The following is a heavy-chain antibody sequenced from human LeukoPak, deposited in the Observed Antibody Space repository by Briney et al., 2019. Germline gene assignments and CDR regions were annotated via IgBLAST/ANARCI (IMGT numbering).Heavy chain of an antibody. V-gene: IGHV3-7*01. CDR3: ARDLPIGDYGSGSYYTD. J-gene: IGHJ4*02. CDR1: GFTFSSHW. Sequence: GGSLRLSCAASGFTFSSHWMSWVRQAPGKGPEWVANIKQDGTEIYYVDSVKGRFTISRDNAKNSLYLQMNSLRAEDTAVYYCARDLPIGDYGSGSYYTDWGQGTLVTVSS. D-gene: IGHD3-10*01. CDR2: IKQDGTEI.